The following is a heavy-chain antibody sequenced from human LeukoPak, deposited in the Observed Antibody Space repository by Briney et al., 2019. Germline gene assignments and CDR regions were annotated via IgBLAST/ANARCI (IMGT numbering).Heavy chain of an antibody. CDR3: AKDPGVLTGLYYSDY. V-gene: IGHV3-30*02. CDR1: GFIFRNHG. Sequence: GGSLRLSCAASGFIFRNHGMHWVRQAPGKGLEWVAFVHFDSSHQYYVDSVKGRFTVSRDNSKNMVYLQMNSLSAEDTAVYYCAKDPGVLTGLYYSDYWGQGTLVTVSS. CDR2: VHFDSSHQ. D-gene: IGHD3-9*01. J-gene: IGHJ4*02.